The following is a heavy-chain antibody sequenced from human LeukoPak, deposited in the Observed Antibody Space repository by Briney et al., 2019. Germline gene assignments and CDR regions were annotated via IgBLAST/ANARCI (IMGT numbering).Heavy chain of an antibody. Sequence: PSETLSLTCTVSGGSISSYYWSWIRQPPGKGLEWIGYIYYSGSTNYNPSLKSRVIISVDTSKNQFSLKLSSVTAADTAVYYRARGLSSWSGHIDYWGQGTLVTVSS. CDR2: IYYSGST. V-gene: IGHV4-59*01. D-gene: IGHD3-3*01. CDR1: GGSISSYY. CDR3: ARGLSSWSGHIDY. J-gene: IGHJ4*02.